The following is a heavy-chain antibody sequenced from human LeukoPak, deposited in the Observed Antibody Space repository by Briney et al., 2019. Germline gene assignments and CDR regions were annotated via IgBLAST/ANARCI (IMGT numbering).Heavy chain of an antibody. Sequence: GGSLRLSCSASGFIFSTYAMHWVRQAPGKGLEYVSAISSNGGSTYYADSVKGRFTISRDNSKNTLYLQMSSLRTEDTAVYYCVKDLVELLGLVGAHLVGIDYWGQGTLVTVSS. CDR1: GFIFSTYA. CDR2: ISSNGGST. D-gene: IGHD1-26*01. CDR3: VKDLVELLGLVGAHLVGIDY. V-gene: IGHV3-64D*06. J-gene: IGHJ4*02.